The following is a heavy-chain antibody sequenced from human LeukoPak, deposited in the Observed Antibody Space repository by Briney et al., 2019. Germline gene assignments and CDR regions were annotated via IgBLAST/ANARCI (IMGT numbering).Heavy chain of an antibody. D-gene: IGHD2-15*01. CDR3: ARTQKVVAATPFDY. CDR1: GFTFSSYT. V-gene: IGHV3-48*01. Sequence: GGSLRLSCAASGFTFSSYTMIWVRQAPGKGLEWISYISSSSNTKYYADSVEGRFTISRDNAENSLYLQMNSLRAEDTAVYYCARTQKVVAATPFDYWGQGTLVTVSS. J-gene: IGHJ4*02. CDR2: ISSSSNTK.